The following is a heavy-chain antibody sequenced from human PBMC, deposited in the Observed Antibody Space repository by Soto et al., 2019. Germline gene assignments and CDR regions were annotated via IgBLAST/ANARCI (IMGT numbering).Heavy chain of an antibody. CDR1: GYTFTSYG. Sequence: QVQLVQSGAEVKKPGASVKVSCKASGYTFTSYGISWVRQAPGQGLVWMGWISANDANSNYAQKLQGRVTMTTHKPTSTAYIALRSLRSDDTAVYYCARTIVVVTDWGNAFDIWGQGTMVTVSS. J-gene: IGHJ3*02. CDR2: ISANDANS. CDR3: ARTIVVVTDWGNAFDI. V-gene: IGHV1-18*01. D-gene: IGHD3-22*01.